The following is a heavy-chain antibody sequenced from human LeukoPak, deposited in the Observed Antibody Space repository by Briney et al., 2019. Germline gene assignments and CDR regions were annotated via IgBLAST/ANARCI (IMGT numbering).Heavy chain of an antibody. V-gene: IGHV3-13*01. CDR3: ARAGGSYYVDAFDI. CDR2: IGTAGDT. CDR1: GFTFSSYD. J-gene: IGHJ3*02. D-gene: IGHD1-26*01. Sequence: PGGSLRLSCAASGFTFSSYDMHWVCQATGKGLEWVSAIGTAGDTYYPGSVKGRFTISRENAKNSLYLQMNSLRAGDTAVYYCARAGGSYYVDAFDIWGQGTMVTVSS.